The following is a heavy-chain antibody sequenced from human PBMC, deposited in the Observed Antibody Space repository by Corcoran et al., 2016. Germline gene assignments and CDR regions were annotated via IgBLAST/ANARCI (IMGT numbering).Heavy chain of an antibody. CDR1: GYSISSGYY. V-gene: IGHV4-38-2*02. D-gene: IGHD1-7*01. Sequence: QVQLQESGPGLVKPSETLSLTCTVSGYSISSGYYWGWIRQPPGKGLEWIGSIYHSGSTYYNPSLKSRVTISVDTSKNQFSLKRSSVTAADTAVYYCARAPYNWNYYSSWFDPWGQGTLVTVSS. CDR3: ARAPYNWNYYSSWFDP. CDR2: IYHSGST. J-gene: IGHJ5*02.